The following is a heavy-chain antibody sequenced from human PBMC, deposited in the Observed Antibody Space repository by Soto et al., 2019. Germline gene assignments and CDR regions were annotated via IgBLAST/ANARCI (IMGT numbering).Heavy chain of an antibody. D-gene: IGHD3-3*01. CDR1: GFTFSIYA. Sequence: PWGFLALTCSASGFTFSIYAMHWVRQAPGKGLEYVSAISSNGGSTYYADSVKGRFTISRDNSKNTLYLQMSSLRAEDTAVYYCVKSTRYYDFWSGTENYYGMDVWGQGTTVTVSS. CDR3: VKSTRYYDFWSGTENYYGMDV. J-gene: IGHJ6*02. CDR2: ISSNGGST. V-gene: IGHV3-64D*06.